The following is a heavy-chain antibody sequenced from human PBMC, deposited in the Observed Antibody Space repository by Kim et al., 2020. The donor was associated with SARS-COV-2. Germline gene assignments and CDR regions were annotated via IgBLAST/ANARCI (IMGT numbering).Heavy chain of an antibody. Sequence: GGSLRLSCAAYGLTFSGYNMNWVRQAPGKGLEWVSAISNSGSYIYNADSLRGRFTISSDTAKNSLHLQMDSLSAEDTAVYYSTGGLNGSFYYYGMDVWG. CDR1: GLTFSGYN. CDR3: TGGLNGSFYYYGMDV. CDR2: ISNSGSYI. D-gene: IGHD3-10*01. J-gene: IGHJ6*02. V-gene: IGHV3-21*01.